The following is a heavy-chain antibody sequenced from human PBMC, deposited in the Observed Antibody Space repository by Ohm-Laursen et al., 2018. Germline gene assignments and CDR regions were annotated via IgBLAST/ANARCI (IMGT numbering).Heavy chain of an antibody. CDR2: ISSSGGTI. CDR3: ARGELYSSSTLPYFDY. D-gene: IGHD6-6*01. CDR1: GFTFSSYE. Sequence: GSLRLSCTASGFTFSSYEMNWVRQAPGKGLEWVSYISSSGGTIYYADSMKGRITISRDNAKNSLYLQMNSLSAEDMAIYYCARGELYSSSTLPYFDYWGQGTLVTVSS. J-gene: IGHJ4*01. V-gene: IGHV3-48*03.